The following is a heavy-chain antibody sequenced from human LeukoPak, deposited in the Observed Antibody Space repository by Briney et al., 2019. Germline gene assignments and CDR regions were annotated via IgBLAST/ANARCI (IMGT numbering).Heavy chain of an antibody. CDR3: ARVFVAAVAGDWFDP. Sequence: ASVKVSCKASGYIXTNFYMHWVRQAPGQGLEWMGIINHSGGTTSYAQKFQGRVTTTRDTSTSTVYMELSSLRSEDTAVYYCARVFVAAVAGDWFDPWGQGTLVTVSS. J-gene: IGHJ5*02. D-gene: IGHD6-13*01. CDR2: INHSGGTT. CDR1: GYIXTNFY. V-gene: IGHV1-46*01.